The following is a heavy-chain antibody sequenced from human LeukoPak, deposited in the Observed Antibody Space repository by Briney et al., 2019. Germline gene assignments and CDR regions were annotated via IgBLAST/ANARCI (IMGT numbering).Heavy chain of an antibody. CDR3: AKVLRSGELLGFDS. D-gene: IGHD3-16*01. J-gene: IGHJ4*02. V-gene: IGHV3-23*01. Sequence: PGGSLRLSCAASGFTFSSYAMSWVRQAPGKGLEWVSAISTGGDYTYYADSVKGRLATSRDNSKNTLYLQMNRLRAEDTAVYYCAKVLRSGELLGFDSWGQGTLVTVSS. CDR1: GFTFSSYA. CDR2: ISTGGDYT.